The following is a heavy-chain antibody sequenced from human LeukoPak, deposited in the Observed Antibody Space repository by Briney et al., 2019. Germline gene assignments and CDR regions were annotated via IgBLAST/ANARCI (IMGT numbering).Heavy chain of an antibody. CDR2: ISNTGNA. D-gene: IGHD3-16*01. V-gene: IGHV4-31*03. CDR3: ARAPAMAYFDY. Sequence: PSQTLSLTCTVSGGSFSSGSYYWSWIRQHPGEGLEWIGYISNTGNAYYDPSLKSRVSISIDTSKRQFSLKVRSVTAADTAVYYCARAPAMAYFDYWGQGTLVSVSS. J-gene: IGHJ4*02. CDR1: GGSFSSGSYY.